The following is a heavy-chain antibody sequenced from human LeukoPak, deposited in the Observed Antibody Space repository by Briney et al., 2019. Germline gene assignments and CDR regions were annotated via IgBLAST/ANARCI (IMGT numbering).Heavy chain of an antibody. Sequence: SETLSLTCTVSGGSISSGGYYWSWIRQHPGKGLEWIGYIYYSGSTYYNPSLKSRVTISVDTSKNQFSLKLSSVTAADTAVYYCATTDHSSGWCIDYWGQGTLVTVSS. CDR3: ATTDHSSGWCIDY. CDR1: GGSISSGGYY. V-gene: IGHV4-31*03. CDR2: IYYSGST. D-gene: IGHD6-19*01. J-gene: IGHJ4*02.